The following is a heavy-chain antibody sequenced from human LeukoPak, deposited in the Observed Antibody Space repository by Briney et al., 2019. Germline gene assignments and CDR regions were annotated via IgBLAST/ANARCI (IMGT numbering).Heavy chain of an antibody. D-gene: IGHD4-17*01. CDR2: ISYDGSIK. V-gene: IGHV3-30*04. J-gene: IGHJ3*02. CDR1: GFTFSNFA. Sequence: GGSLRLSCAASGFTFSNFAMHWVRQAPGKGLEWVAVISYDGSIKYYADSVKGRFTISRDNSKNTLYLQMNSLRAEDTAVYYCAREGMTTVTTRWAFDIWGQGSMVTVSS. CDR3: AREGMTTVTTRWAFDI.